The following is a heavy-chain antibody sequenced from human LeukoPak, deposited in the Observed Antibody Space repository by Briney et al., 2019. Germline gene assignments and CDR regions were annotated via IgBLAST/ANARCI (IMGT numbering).Heavy chain of an antibody. V-gene: IGHV3-9*01. D-gene: IGHD5-24*01. CDR2: ITWNSGSI. J-gene: IGHJ4*02. CDR3: TKGSRWLQLYIRGAFFDL. Sequence: GGSLRLSCEASGFNFDEYAIHWVRHAPGKGLEWVSGITWNSGSIGYADSVKGRFTISRDNAKNCLFLEMNSLRPEDTAVYHCTKGSRWLQLYIRGAFFDLWGQGTLVTVSS. CDR1: GFNFDEYA.